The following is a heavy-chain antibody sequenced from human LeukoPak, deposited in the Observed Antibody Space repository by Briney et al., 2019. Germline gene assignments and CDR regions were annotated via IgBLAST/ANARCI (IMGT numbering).Heavy chain of an antibody. CDR1: GASIRTFY. CDR2: IYNSGST. CDR3: ARDYDTAFDY. J-gene: IGHJ4*02. Sequence: SKTLSLTCTVPGASIRTFYWSWIRQPAGNGLEWIGRIYNSGSTYYNPSLKSRVSMSVDTSRNQFSLKLTSVAAADTAVYYCARDYDTAFDYWGQGTLVTVSS. V-gene: IGHV4-4*07. D-gene: IGHD3-9*01.